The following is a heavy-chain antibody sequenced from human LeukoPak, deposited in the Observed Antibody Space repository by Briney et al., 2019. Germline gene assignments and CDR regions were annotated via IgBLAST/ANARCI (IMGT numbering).Heavy chain of an antibody. D-gene: IGHD4-23*01. V-gene: IGHV1-18*01. CDR2: ISAYNGNT. Sequence: AAVKVTCKASGYTFTRYGISWVRQARGRGLEWMGWISAYNGNTNYAQKLQGRVTMTTDTSTRTAYMERRSLRSDDTAVYYCARSEALRWPMDVWGQGTTVTVSS. CDR3: ARSEALRWPMDV. CDR1: GYTFTRYG. J-gene: IGHJ6*02.